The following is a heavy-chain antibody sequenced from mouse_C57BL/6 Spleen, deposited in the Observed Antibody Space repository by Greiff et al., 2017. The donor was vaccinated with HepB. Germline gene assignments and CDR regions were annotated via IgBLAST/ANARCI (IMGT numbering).Heavy chain of an antibody. CDR3: ARSDDYDDFDV. V-gene: IGHV1-81*01. CDR1: GYTFTSYG. J-gene: IGHJ1*03. D-gene: IGHD2-4*01. Sequence: VQLQQSGAELARPGASVKLSCKASGYTFTSYGISWVKQSTGQGLEWIGEIYPRSGNTYYNEKFKGKATLTADKSSSTAYMELRSLTSEDSAVFFCARSDDYDDFDVWGTGTTVTVSS. CDR2: IYPRSGNT.